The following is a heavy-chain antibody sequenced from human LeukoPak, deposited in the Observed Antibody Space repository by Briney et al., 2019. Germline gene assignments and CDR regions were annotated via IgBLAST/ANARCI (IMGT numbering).Heavy chain of an antibody. Sequence: GGSLRLSCAASGFTFDNYGMSWVRQAPGKGLEWVSGINWKGGTTGCADSVKGRFTISRDNAKKSLYLQMNSLRAEDTALYYCARDLVVAGTGFGYWGQGTLVTVSS. CDR3: ARDLVVAGTGFGY. J-gene: IGHJ4*02. CDR2: INWKGGTT. CDR1: GFTFDNYG. V-gene: IGHV3-20*04. D-gene: IGHD6-19*01.